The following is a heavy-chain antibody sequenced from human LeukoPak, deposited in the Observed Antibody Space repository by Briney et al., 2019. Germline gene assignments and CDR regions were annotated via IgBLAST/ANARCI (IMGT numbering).Heavy chain of an antibody. J-gene: IGHJ3*02. CDR1: GFTFSRYS. V-gene: IGHV3-48*01. CDR2: ISSSSSTI. Sequence: GGSLRLSCAASGFTFSRYSMNWVRQAAGKGLEWVSYISSSSSTIYYADSVKGRFTISRDNAKNSLYLQMNSLRAEDTAVYYCARDRPYYDSSGYESPAFDIWGQGTMVTVSS. D-gene: IGHD3-22*01. CDR3: ARDRPYYDSSGYESPAFDI.